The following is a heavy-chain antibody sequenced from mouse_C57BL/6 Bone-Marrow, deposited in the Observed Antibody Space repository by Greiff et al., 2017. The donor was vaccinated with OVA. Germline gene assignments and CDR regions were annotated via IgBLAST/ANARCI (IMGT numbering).Heavy chain of an antibody. V-gene: IGHV1-4*01. CDR2: INPSSGYT. J-gene: IGHJ1*03. D-gene: IGHD4-1*01. CDR1: GYTFTSYT. CDR3: ASAELGLWYFDV. Sequence: QVQLQQSGAELARPGASVKMSCKASGYTFTSYTMHWVKQRPGQGLEWIGYINPSSGYTKYNQKFKDKATLTAVKSSSTAYMQLSSLTSEDSAVYYCASAELGLWYFDVWGTGTTVTVSS.